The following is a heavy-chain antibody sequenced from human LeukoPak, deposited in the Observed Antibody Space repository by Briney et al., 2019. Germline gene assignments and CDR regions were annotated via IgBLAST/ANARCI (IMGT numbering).Heavy chain of an antibody. J-gene: IGHJ4*02. D-gene: IGHD6-13*01. CDR2: ISYDGSNK. CDR3: ARDQGQQLGIDY. CDR1: GFTFSSYA. V-gene: IGHV3-30-3*01. Sequence: GGSLRLSCAASGFTFSSYAMHWVRQAPGKGLEWVAVISYDGSNKYYADSVKGRFTISRDNSKNTLYLQMNSLRAEDTAVYYCARDQGQQLGIDYWGQGTLVTVSS.